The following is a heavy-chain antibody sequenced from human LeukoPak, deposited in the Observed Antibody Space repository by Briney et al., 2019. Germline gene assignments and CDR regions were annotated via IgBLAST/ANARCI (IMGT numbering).Heavy chain of an antibody. CDR3: ARGGLRYYDFWSGSYYYYGMDV. Sequence: SETLSLTCTVSGGSISSYYWSWIRQPPGKGLEWIGDIYYSGSTNYNPSLKSRVTISVDTSKNQFSLKLSSVTAADTAVYYCARGGLRYYDFWSGSYYYYGMDVWDQGTTVTVSS. CDR1: GGSISSYY. D-gene: IGHD3-3*01. CDR2: IYYSGST. J-gene: IGHJ6*02. V-gene: IGHV4-59*01.